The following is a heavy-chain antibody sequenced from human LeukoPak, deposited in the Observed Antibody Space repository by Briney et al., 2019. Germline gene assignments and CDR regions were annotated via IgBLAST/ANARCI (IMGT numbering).Heavy chain of an antibody. Sequence: PGGSLRLSCAVSRFTFSDYYMSWIRQAPGKGLEWVSYISSGGSTISHADSAKGRFTISRDNAENSLYLQMNSLRAEDTAVYYCARRAAAGGCFDYWGQGTLVTVSA. V-gene: IGHV3-11*01. CDR1: RFTFSDYY. CDR3: ARRAAAGGCFDY. CDR2: ISSGGSTI. J-gene: IGHJ4*02. D-gene: IGHD6-13*01.